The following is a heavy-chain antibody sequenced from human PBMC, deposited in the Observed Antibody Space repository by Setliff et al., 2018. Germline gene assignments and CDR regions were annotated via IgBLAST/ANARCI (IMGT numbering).Heavy chain of an antibody. J-gene: IGHJ5*01. CDR2: IYYSGTT. CDR3: ARARYCSGGRCYWTWLDS. V-gene: IGHV4-39*01. CDR1: GASINSSTFF. D-gene: IGHD2-15*01. Sequence: SETLSLTCIVSGASINSSTFFWGWIRQPPGKGLEWIGSIYYSGTTYYNPSVRSRVTISVDTSKNQFSLKLSSVTAADTAVYYCARARYCSGGRCYWTWLDSWAQGTLVTVSS.